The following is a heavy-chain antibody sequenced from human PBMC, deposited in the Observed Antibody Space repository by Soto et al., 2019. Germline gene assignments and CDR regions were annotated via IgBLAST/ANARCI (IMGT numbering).Heavy chain of an antibody. V-gene: IGHV3-73*01. CDR3: SRDNSDWFWS. CDR2: IGRGGEAYAT. CDR1: GFTLRASA. J-gene: IGHJ4*02. Sequence: GGTLRLSCSPSGFTLRASALQCASPASGQGLGWLGRIGRGGEAYATSYGASVKGRLAINRDDSKKTTYLQMNSLDSAEGAVYYCSRDNSDWFWSWGRGTRV. D-gene: IGHD3-9*01.